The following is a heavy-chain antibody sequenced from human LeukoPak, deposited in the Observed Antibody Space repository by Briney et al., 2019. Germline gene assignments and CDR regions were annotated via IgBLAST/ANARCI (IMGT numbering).Heavy chain of an antibody. CDR3: AKGSYYDSSGSFYFDY. CDR1: GFVFSDYP. J-gene: IGHJ4*02. V-gene: IGHV3-30*07. D-gene: IGHD3-22*01. Sequence: PGRSLRLSCSASGFVFSDYPLHWIRQSPGKGPEWVAVISFDGSHQYYADSVKGRFTISRDNSKNTLYVQVNSLGTEDTAAYYCAKGSYYDSSGSFYFDYWGQGTLVTVSS. CDR2: ISFDGSHQ.